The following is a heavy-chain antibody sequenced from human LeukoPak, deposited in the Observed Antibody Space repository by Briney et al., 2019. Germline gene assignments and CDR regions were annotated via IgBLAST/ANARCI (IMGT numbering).Heavy chain of an antibody. CDR3: AKDGGVGATTSSDWFDP. J-gene: IGHJ5*02. CDR2: IYHSGST. V-gene: IGHV4-4*02. CDR1: GGSISSSNW. Sequence: ASETLSLTCAVFGGSISSSNWWSWVRQPPGKGLEWIGEIYHSGSTNYNPSLKSRVTISVDKSKNQFSLKLSSVTAADTAVYYCAKDGGVGATTSSDWFDPWGQGTLVTVSS. D-gene: IGHD1-26*01.